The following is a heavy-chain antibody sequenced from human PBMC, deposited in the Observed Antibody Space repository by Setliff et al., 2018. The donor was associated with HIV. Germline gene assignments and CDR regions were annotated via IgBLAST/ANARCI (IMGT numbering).Heavy chain of an antibody. CDR3: AQNYGWSMGY. Sequence: NPSETLSLTCAVSGDFVSRNCWSWVRQSLEKGLEWIGETCNGVAINLNPFLRGRVIMSVDPPRNQFSLQVASVTAADTAVYHCAQNYGWSMGYWGQGVLVTVSS. D-gene: IGHD2-8*02. V-gene: IGHV4-4*02. J-gene: IGHJ4*02. CDR1: GDFVSRNC. CDR2: TCNGVAI.